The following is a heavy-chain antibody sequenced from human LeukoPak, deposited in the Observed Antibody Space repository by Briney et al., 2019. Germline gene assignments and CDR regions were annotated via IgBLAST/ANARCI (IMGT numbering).Heavy chain of an antibody. J-gene: IGHJ4*02. V-gene: IGHV3-33*01. Sequence: PGGSLRLSCAASGFRFSSYGMHWVRQAPGKGLEWVAVIWYDGSNEFYADSVKGRFTISRDNSKNTLYLQMNSLRAEDTAVYYCATQASVGYWGQGTLVTVSS. CDR1: GFRFSSYG. CDR3: ATQASVGY. CDR2: IWYDGSNE. D-gene: IGHD1-26*01.